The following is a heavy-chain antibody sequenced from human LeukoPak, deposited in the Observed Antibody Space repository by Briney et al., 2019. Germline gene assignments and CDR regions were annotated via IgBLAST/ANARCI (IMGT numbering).Heavy chain of an antibody. CDR2: IYYTGST. D-gene: IGHD3-3*01. CDR3: ARDESRYDFWSGYEEYNWFDP. CDR1: GGSISSSSYY. J-gene: IGHJ5*02. V-gene: IGHV4-39*07. Sequence: SETLSLTCTVSGGSISSSSYYWGWIRQPPGKGLEWIASIYYTGSTYYNPSLKSRVTISVDTSKNQFSLKLSSVTAADTAVYYCARDESRYDFWSGYEEYNWFDPWGQGTLVTVSS.